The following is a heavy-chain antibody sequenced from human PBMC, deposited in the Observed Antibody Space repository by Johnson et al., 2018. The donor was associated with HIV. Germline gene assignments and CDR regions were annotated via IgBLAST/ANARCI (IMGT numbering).Heavy chain of an antibody. CDR2: ISYDGSKQ. Sequence: QVQLVESGGGVVQPGRSLRLSCAASGFTFSSYAMHWVRQAPGKGLEWVAVISYDGSKQYYIDSVKGRFSVSRDKSKNTLYLQMNSLTAGDTAMYYCAKADTMAGDAFDLWGQGTMVTVSS. CDR1: GFTFSSYA. CDR3: AKADTMAGDAFDL. J-gene: IGHJ3*01. D-gene: IGHD2-2*01. V-gene: IGHV3-30*04.